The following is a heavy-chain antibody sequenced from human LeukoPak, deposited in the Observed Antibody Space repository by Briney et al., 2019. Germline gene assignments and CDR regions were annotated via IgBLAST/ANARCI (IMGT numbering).Heavy chain of an antibody. D-gene: IGHD5-12*01. Sequence: AASVKVSCKASGGTFSSYAISWVRQAPGQGLEWMGGIIPIFGTANYAQKFQGRVTITADKSTSTAYMELSSLRSEDTPVYYCARGGFAVATIPGRAFDIWGQGRMVTVSS. V-gene: IGHV1-69*06. J-gene: IGHJ3*02. CDR3: ARGGFAVATIPGRAFDI. CDR1: GGTFSSYA. CDR2: IIPIFGTA.